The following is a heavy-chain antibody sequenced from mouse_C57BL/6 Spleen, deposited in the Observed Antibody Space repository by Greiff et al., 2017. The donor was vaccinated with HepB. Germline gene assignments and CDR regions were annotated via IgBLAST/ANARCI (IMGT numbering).Heavy chain of an antibody. CDR3: AREGHYYGSSYGY. D-gene: IGHD1-1*01. CDR2: IDPSDSYT. V-gene: IGHV1-69*01. J-gene: IGHJ2*01. CDR1: GYTFTSYW. Sequence: VQLKQPGAELVMPGASVKLSCKASGYTFTSYWMHWVKQRPGQGLEWIGEIDPSDSYTNYNQKFKGKSTLTVDKSSSTAYMQLSSLTSEDSAVYYCAREGHYYGSSYGYWGQGTTLTVSS.